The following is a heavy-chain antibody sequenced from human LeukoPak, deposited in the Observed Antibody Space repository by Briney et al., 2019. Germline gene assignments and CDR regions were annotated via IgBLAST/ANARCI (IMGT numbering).Heavy chain of an antibody. D-gene: IGHD1-1*01. Sequence: GGSLRLSCVASGFTFSSYAMHWVRQAPGKGLEYVSAISSNGGSTYYANSVKGRFTISRDNSKNTLYLQMGSLRAEDMAVYYCATSRTDLFDYWGQGTLVTVSS. CDR1: GFTFSSYA. CDR3: ATSRTDLFDY. CDR2: ISSNGGST. V-gene: IGHV3-64*01. J-gene: IGHJ4*02.